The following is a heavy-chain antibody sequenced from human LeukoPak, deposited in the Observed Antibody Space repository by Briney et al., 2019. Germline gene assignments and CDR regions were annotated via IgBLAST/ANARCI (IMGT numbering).Heavy chain of an antibody. CDR2: IYPGDSDT. V-gene: IGHV5-51*01. J-gene: IGHJ4*02. CDR1: GYSFTSSW. Sequence: GESLKISCKGSGYSFTSSWIGWVRQMPGKGLEWWGIIYPGDSDTRYSPSFQGQVTISADKSITTAYLQWSSLKASDTAMYYCARRTYSYGSPFDYWGQGTLVTVSS. D-gene: IGHD5-18*01. CDR3: ARRTYSYGSPFDY.